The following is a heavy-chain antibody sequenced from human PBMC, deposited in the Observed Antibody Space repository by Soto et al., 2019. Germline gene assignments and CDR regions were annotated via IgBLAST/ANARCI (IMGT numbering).Heavy chain of an antibody. D-gene: IGHD5-18*01. CDR3: AHSRRGYSYGYDAFAI. J-gene: IGHJ3*02. CDR2: IYWDDDK. V-gene: IGHV2-5*02. CDR1: GFSLSTSGVG. Sequence: QITLKESGPTLVKPTQTLTLTCTFSGFSLSTSGVGVGWIRQPPGKALEWLALIYWDDDKRYSPSLKSRLTIAKDTSKNPVVLTMTNMDPVDTATYYCAHSRRGYSYGYDAFAIWGQGTMVTVSS.